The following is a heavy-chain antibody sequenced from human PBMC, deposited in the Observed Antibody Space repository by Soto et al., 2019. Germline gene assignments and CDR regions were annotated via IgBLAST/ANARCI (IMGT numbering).Heavy chain of an antibody. CDR2: ISHSGST. CDR3: ARNIAAVPRRTYYYYYMDV. V-gene: IGHV4-34*01. Sequence: PSETLSLTCAVYGGSFSGYYWSWIRQPPGKGLEWIGEISHSGSTNYNPSLKSRVTISVDTSKNQFSLKLSSVTAADTAVYYCARNIAAVPRRTYYYYYMDVWGKGTTVTVSS. J-gene: IGHJ6*03. D-gene: IGHD6-13*01. CDR1: GGSFSGYY.